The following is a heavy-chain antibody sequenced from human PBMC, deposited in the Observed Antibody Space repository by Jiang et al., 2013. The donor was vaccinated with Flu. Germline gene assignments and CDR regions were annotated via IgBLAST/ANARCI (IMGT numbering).Heavy chain of an antibody. CDR2: IKQDGSEK. Sequence: ESGGGLVQPGGSLRLSCAASGLTFSSYWMSWVRQAPGKGLEWVANIKQDGSEKYYVDSVKGRFTISRDNAKNSLYLQMNSLRAEDTAVYYCAREPIIAAAHRPIYYFDYWGQGTLVTVSS. CDR1: GLTFSSYW. V-gene: IGHV3-7*01. CDR3: AREPIIAAAHRPIYYFDY. D-gene: IGHD6-13*01. J-gene: IGHJ4*02.